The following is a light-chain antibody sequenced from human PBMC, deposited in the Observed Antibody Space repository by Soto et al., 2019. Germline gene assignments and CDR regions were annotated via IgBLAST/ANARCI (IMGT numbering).Light chain of an antibody. Sequence: QSALTQPASVSGSPGQSITISCSGTSNDVGASNHVSWYQQHPGKAPKLLLYEVTIRPSGVSNRFSGSKSGNTASLTISGLQTEDEADYYCSSYSSSATSYVFGSGTKLTVL. CDR3: SSYSSSATSYV. CDR1: SNDVGASNH. J-gene: IGLJ1*01. V-gene: IGLV2-14*01. CDR2: EVT.